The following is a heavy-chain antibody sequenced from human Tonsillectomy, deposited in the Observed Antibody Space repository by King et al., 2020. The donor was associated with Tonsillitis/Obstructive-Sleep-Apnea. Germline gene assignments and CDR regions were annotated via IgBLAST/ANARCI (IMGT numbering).Heavy chain of an antibody. CDR3: AKDYPTRTPAAALIALFDS. D-gene: IGHD2-2*01. CDR1: GFTFSNYA. J-gene: IGHJ4*02. Sequence: VQLVESGGGLVQPGGSLKLSCAASGFTFSNYAMSWVRQAPGKGLEWVSGITKSGGTEYHADSVKGRFTISRDDSKNTLYLHMSSLRAEDTAIYYCAKDYPTRTPAAALIALFDSWGQGTLVTVSS. CDR2: ITKSGGTE. V-gene: IGHV3-23*04.